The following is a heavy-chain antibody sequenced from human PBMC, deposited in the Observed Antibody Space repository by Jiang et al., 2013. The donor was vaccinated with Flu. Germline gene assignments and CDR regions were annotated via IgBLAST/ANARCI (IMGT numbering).Heavy chain of an antibody. J-gene: IGHJ1*01. V-gene: IGHV4-39*01. D-gene: IGHD3-10*01. CDR3: GSSNYGIEYFQY. CDR1: GGSISTTGYY. Sequence: SLTCTVSGGSISTTGYYWGWIRQSPVKGLEWIGSLFYSGSTYYNPSLKSRVTISADASKTQFSLRLSSVSAADTAVYYCGSSNYGIEYFQYWGQGTLVTVSS. CDR2: LFYSGST.